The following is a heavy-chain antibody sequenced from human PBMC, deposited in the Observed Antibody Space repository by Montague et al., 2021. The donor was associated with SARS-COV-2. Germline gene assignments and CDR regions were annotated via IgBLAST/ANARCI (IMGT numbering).Heavy chain of an antibody. CDR1: AGSLSSRSKY. CDR2: VHSAGST. CDR3: ARDEYNRYWYKY. J-gene: IGHJ4*02. D-gene: IGHD2-8*02. Sequence: SETRSLTCTVSAGSLSSRSKYWGWIRQPPGMGLQWIGSVHSAGSTYYTPSLKSRVTISLDTSKNQFSLKLSSVTAADTAVYYCARDEYNRYWYKYWGQGALVTVSS. V-gene: IGHV4-39*07.